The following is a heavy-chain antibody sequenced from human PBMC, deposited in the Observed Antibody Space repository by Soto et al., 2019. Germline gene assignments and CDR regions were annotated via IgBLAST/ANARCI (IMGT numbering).Heavy chain of an antibody. CDR3: ARHASYEGSFDP. CDR1: GGSITTYY. J-gene: IGHJ5*02. V-gene: IGHV4-59*08. Sequence: SETLSLTCTVSGGSITTYYWSWIRQSPGKGLEWIAYMYYSGSTDYNPSLKSRVTISVDTSKNQFSLKLTSVTAADTAVYYCARHASYEGSFDPWGQGILVTVSS. D-gene: IGHD5-12*01. CDR2: MYYSGST.